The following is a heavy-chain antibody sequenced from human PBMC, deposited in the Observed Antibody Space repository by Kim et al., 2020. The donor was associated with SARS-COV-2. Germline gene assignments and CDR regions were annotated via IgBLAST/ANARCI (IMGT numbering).Heavy chain of an antibody. D-gene: IGHD3-22*01. CDR1: GGSISSSNYY. V-gene: IGHV4-39*02. J-gene: IGHJ6*02. Sequence: SETLSLTCNVSGGSISSSNYYWGWIRQPPGKGLEWIGNIYYTGSTYYNPSLKSRVIISVDTSNNQLSLKLSSVTAADTAVYYCARDPLLTLILVAQGYYYGMYVWGRGTAVTVSS. CDR2: IYYTGST. CDR3: ARDPLLTLILVAQGYYYGMYV.